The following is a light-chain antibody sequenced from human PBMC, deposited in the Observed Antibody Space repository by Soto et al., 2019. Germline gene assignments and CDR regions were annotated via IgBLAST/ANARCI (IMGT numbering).Light chain of an antibody. J-gene: IGKJ2*01. CDR2: GAS. Sequence: EIVMTQSPATLSVSPGERATLSCRASQSVSSNLAWYQQKPGQAPRLLIYGASTRATGIPARFSGSGSGTEFTLTISSLQSEDCAVYYCQQYNNWGYTFGQGTKLEIK. CDR1: QSVSSN. CDR3: QQYNNWGYT. V-gene: IGKV3-15*01.